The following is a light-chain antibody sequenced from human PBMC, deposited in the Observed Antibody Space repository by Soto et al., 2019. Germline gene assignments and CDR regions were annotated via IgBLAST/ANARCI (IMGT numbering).Light chain of an antibody. CDR1: HIILHSNGYNY. CDR2: LGS. J-gene: IGKJ5*01. Sequence: PLSLHVRPGQPATISCSPRHIILHSNGYNYLDWVLQKPGQSPQLLIYLGSNRASGVPDRFSGSGSGTVFTLKISRFEAEDVGVYFSIHGTHWAITFWQGTRL. V-gene: IGKV2-28*01. CDR3: IHGTHWAIT.